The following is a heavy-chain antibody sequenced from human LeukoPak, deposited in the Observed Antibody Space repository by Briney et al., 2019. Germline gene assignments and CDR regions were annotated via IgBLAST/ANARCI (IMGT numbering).Heavy chain of an antibody. J-gene: IGHJ4*02. D-gene: IGHD3-22*01. CDR1: GDSISNNNW. CDR3: ARGINYDS. CDR2: IFHSGDT. V-gene: IGHV4-4*02. Sequence: SETLSLACAVSGDSISNNNWWSWVRQPPGKGLEWIGEIFHSGDTNYKPSLKGRVTISVDTSKNQFSLKLSSVTAADTAVYYCARGINYDSWGQGTLVTVSS.